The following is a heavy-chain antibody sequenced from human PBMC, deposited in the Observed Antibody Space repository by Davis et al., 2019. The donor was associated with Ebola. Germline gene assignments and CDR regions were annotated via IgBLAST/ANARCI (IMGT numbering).Heavy chain of an antibody. Sequence: PSETLSLTCTVSGGSISSGDYYWSWIRQPPGKGLEWIGYIYYSGSTYYNPSLKSRVTISVDTSKNQFSLKMSSVTAADTAVYYCDICGYSDGRDFDYWGQGTLVTVSS. J-gene: IGHJ4*02. CDR3: DICGYSDGRDFDY. V-gene: IGHV4-30-4*01. D-gene: IGHD5-18*01. CDR2: IYYSGST. CDR1: GGSISSGDYY.